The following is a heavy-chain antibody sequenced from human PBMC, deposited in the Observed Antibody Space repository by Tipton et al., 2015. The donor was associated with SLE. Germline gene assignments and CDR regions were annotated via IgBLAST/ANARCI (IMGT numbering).Heavy chain of an antibody. D-gene: IGHD2-2*01. V-gene: IGHV4-59*01. CDR3: ARERSGSSNFDY. Sequence: TLSLTCTVSGGSISNYYWDWIRKPPGKGLEWIGSILYTGRTNYNPSLKSRVTISVDTSKKQFSLRLSSVTAADTAVYYCARERSGSSNFDYWGPGTLVTVSS. CDR2: ILYTGRT. J-gene: IGHJ4*02. CDR1: GGSISNYY.